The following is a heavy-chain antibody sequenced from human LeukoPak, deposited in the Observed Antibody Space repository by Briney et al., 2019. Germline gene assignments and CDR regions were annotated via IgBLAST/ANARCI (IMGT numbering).Heavy chain of an antibody. V-gene: IGHV3-7*01. J-gene: IGHJ4*02. CDR3: AYSNNLNY. Sequence: GGSLRLSCAASGFIFRTYNMNWVRQAPGQGLEWVAHIKYDGSEKYYADSVKGRFTISREDAKNSLSLQMDNVRAEDTAVYYCAYSNNLNYWGLGTLVTVSS. CDR1: GFIFRTYN. CDR2: IKYDGSEK. D-gene: IGHD1-20*01.